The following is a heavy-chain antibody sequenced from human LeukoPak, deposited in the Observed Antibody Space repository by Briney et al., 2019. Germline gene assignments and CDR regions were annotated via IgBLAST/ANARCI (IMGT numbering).Heavy chain of an antibody. Sequence: GGSLRLSCAASGFTFSNYWMTWVRQAPGKGLEWVANINQDGGEKYYVDSLKGRFTISRDNAKNSVYLQMNSLRAEDTAVYHCATGRSCTTCYLPDYWGQGTLITVSS. CDR1: GFTFSNYW. V-gene: IGHV3-7*01. CDR2: INQDGGEK. D-gene: IGHD2-2*01. J-gene: IGHJ4*02. CDR3: ATGRSCTTCYLPDY.